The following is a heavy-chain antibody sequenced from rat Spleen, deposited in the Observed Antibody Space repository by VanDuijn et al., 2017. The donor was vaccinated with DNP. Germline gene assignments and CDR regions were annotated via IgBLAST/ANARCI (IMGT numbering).Heavy chain of an antibody. Sequence: EVQLVESGGDLVQPGRSLKLSCAASGFTFSDYYMAWVRQAPTKGLVWVAYIRYDGGSTYYGDSVKGRFTISRDNAKNTLYLQMNSLRSEDMATYYCARWNSGHFDYWGQGVMVPVSS. CDR3: ARWNSGHFDY. J-gene: IGHJ2*01. V-gene: IGHV5-22*01. D-gene: IGHD4-3*01. CDR2: IRYDGGST. CDR1: GFTFSDYY.